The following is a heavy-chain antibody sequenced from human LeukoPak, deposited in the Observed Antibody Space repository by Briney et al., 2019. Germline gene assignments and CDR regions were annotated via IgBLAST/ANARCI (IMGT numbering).Heavy chain of an antibody. Sequence: GGSLKLSCAASGFPFINYGMTWVRQAPGKGLEWVSSISGSGATTNYADSVKGRFTISRDNSKDTLYLQMNSLRAEDTAIYYCAKFYYGSGSFISAPYFDYWGQGTLVTVSS. CDR1: GFPFINYG. CDR3: AKFYYGSGSFISAPYFDY. V-gene: IGHV3-23*01. J-gene: IGHJ4*02. CDR2: ISGSGATT. D-gene: IGHD3-10*01.